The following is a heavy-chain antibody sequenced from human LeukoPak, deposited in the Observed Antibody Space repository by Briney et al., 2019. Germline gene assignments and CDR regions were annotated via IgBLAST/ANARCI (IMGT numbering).Heavy chain of an antibody. CDR1: GFNINMFA. Sequence: GGSLRLSCTGSGFNINMFAMNWVCQAPGPGQEWVSGLSRGGGTTTYADSVKGRFTISRDKSKNMVFLQMNSLRPEDTAVYYCAKEQRIRHCSEGVCMEGYYFDYWGQGYLVTVSS. D-gene: IGHD2-8*01. CDR2: LSRGGGTT. V-gene: IGHV3-23*01. J-gene: IGHJ4*02. CDR3: AKEQRIRHCSEGVCMEGYYFDY.